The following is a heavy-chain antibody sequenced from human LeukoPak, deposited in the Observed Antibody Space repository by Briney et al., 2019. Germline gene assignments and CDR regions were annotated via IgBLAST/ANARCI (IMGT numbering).Heavy chain of an antibody. CDR3: ARGAEIQLRLSLDY. V-gene: IGHV1-69*01. CDR2: IIPIFGTA. J-gene: IGHJ4*02. CDR1: GGTFSSYA. Sequence: SVKVSCKASGGTFSSYAISWVRQAPGQGLEWMGGIIPIFGTANYAQKFQGRVTITADESTSTAYMELSSLRSEDTAVYYCARGAEIQLRLSLDYWGQGTLVTVSS. D-gene: IGHD5-18*01.